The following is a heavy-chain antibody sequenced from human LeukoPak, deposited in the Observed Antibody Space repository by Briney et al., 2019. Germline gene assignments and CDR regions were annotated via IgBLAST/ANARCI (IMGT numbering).Heavy chain of an antibody. Sequence: PGGGPRLSCAGAGFTLGGHGMPWFRQTPRKGLEWVAVIAYDGSRAFYADSVKGRFTVSRDNSKNTMSVQMDDLRAEDTAVYYCTRYNNDHFDYWGQGNLVTVSS. V-gene: IGHV3-33*01. CDR2: IAYDGSRA. CDR1: GFTLGGHG. D-gene: IGHD1-14*01. J-gene: IGHJ4*02. CDR3: TRYNNDHFDY.